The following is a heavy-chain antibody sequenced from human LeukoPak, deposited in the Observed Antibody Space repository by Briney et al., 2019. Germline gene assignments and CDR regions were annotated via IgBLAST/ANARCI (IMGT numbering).Heavy chain of an antibody. CDR2: IYPNSGGT. Sequence: ASVKVSCKASGYTFNDYYMHWVRQAPRQGLEWMGWIYPNSGGTNYAQRFQGRVTMTGDTSISTVYMELSRLRFDDTAVYYCARARGWYNDYWGQGTLVTVSS. J-gene: IGHJ4*02. D-gene: IGHD6-19*01. V-gene: IGHV1-2*02. CDR3: ARARGWYNDY. CDR1: GYTFNDYY.